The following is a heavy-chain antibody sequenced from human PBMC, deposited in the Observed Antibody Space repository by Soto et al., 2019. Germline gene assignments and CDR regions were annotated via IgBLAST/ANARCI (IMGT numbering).Heavy chain of an antibody. V-gene: IGHV3-48*03. CDR2: ISSSGSTI. CDR1: GFTFSSYE. Sequence: PVGSLRLSCAASGFTFSSYEMNWVRQAPGKGLEWVSYISSSGSTIYYADSVKGRFTISRDNAKNSLYLQMNGLRAEDTAVYYCARDHKGGYYYYGMDVWGQRTTVTVSS. J-gene: IGHJ6*02. CDR3: ARDHKGGYYYYGMDV.